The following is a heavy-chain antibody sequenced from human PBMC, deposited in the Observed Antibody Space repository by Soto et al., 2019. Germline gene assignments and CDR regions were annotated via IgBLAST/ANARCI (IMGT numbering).Heavy chain of an antibody. Sequence: QVQLVQSGAEVKKPGASVKVSCKASGYTFTSYYMHWVRQAPGQGLEWMGIINPSGGSTSYAQKFQGIVTMTRDTSTSTVYMELSSLRSEDTAVYYCARKDSGTYGMDVWGQGTTVAVSS. CDR1: GYTFTSYY. CDR2: INPSGGST. CDR3: ARKDSGTYGMDV. D-gene: IGHD1-1*01. J-gene: IGHJ6*02. V-gene: IGHV1-46*01.